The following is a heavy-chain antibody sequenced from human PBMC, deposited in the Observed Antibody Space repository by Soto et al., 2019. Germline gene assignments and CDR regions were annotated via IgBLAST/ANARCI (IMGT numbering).Heavy chain of an antibody. CDR3: ARFLSGYPYPNDAFDI. V-gene: IGHV4-59*01. D-gene: IGHD3-22*01. J-gene: IGHJ3*02. CDR2: IYYSGST. CDR1: GGSISSYY. Sequence: PSETLSLTCTVSGGSISSYYWSWIRQPPGKGLEWIGYIYYSGSTNYNPSLKSRVTISVDTSKNQFSLKLSSVTAADTAVYYCARFLSGYPYPNDAFDIWGQGTMVTVPS.